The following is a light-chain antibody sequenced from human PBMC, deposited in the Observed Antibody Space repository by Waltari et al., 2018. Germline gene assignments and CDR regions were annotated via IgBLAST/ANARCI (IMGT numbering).Light chain of an antibody. CDR2: KNN. J-gene: IGLJ3*02. V-gene: IGLV1-47*01. Sequence: QSVLTQPPSASGTPGQRVTISCSGSSSNTDSNYVSWYQQFPGTAPKVLMFKNNQRPSGVSDRFSASKSGASASLAISGLRSDDEADYYCGTWDDSLSRPVFGGGTKLTVL. CDR3: GTWDDSLSRPV. CDR1: SSNTDSNY.